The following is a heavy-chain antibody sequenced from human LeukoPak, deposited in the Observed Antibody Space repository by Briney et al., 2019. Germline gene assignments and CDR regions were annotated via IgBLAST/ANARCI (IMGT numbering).Heavy chain of an antibody. D-gene: IGHD2-21*02. J-gene: IGHJ3*02. CDR1: GGTFSSYA. Sequence: ASVKVSCKASGGTFSSYAINWVRQAPGQGLEWMGWISVINSGNTRYAQNFQGRLTMTTDTSTTTAYMELRSLRSDDTAVYYCSREFPFCGADCFSGVFDIWGQGTMVTVS. CDR2: ISVINSGNT. V-gene: IGHV1-18*01. CDR3: SREFPFCGADCFSGVFDI.